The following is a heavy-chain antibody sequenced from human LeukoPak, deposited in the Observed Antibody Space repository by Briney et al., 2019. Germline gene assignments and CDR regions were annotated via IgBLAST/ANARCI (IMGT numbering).Heavy chain of an antibody. J-gene: IGHJ5*02. D-gene: IGHD5/OR15-5a*01. CDR3: ARDRLGWFDP. CDR2: IIPIFGTA. V-gene: IGHV1-69*13. CDR1: GGTFSSYA. Sequence: SVKVSCRASGGTFSSYAISWVRQAPGQGLEWMGGIIPIFGTANYAQKFQGRVTITADESTSTAYMELSSLRSEDTAVYYCARDRLGWFDPWGQGTLVTVSS.